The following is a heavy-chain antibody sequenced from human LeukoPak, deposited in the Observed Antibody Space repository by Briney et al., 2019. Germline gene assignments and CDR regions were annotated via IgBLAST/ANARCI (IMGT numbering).Heavy chain of an antibody. J-gene: IGHJ4*02. D-gene: IGHD1-26*01. CDR1: GYTFTGYH. CDR3: ARDQGSLTRIWHTGY. CDR2: ISPNSGDT. Sequence: ASVKVSCKASGYTFTGYHIDWVRQAPGQGLEWMGRISPNSGDTNFAQKFQGRVTMTMDTSITTAYMDLSRLTPDDTDVYFCARDQGSLTRIWHTGYWGQGTQVTVSS. V-gene: IGHV1-2*05.